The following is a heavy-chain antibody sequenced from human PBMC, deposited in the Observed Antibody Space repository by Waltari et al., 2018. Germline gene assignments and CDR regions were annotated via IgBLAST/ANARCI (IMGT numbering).Heavy chain of an antibody. J-gene: IGHJ5*02. CDR2: INPSGGST. CDR1: GSTFTSYY. V-gene: IGHV1-46*01. Sequence: QVQLVQSGAEVKKPGASVKVSCQASGSTFTSYYLHWVRQAPAQGLEWMGIINPSGGSTSYAQKFQGRVTMTRDTSTSTVYMELSSLRSEDTAVYYCARDPKRIAAAGKERWFDPWGQGTLVTVSS. CDR3: ARDPKRIAAAGKERWFDP. D-gene: IGHD6-13*01.